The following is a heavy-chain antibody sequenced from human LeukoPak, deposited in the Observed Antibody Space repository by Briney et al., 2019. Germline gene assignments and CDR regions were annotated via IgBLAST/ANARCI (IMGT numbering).Heavy chain of an antibody. Sequence: SETLSLTCTVSGGSISSYYWGWIRQPPGKGLEWIGSIFYSGSTYYNPSLKSRVTISVDTSNNQFSLKLSSVTAADTAVYYCAREARFGELLHTNDAPYYYMDVWGKGTTVTISS. V-gene: IGHV4-39*07. J-gene: IGHJ6*03. CDR2: IFYSGST. CDR3: AREARFGELLHTNDAPYYYMDV. D-gene: IGHD3-10*01. CDR1: GGSISSYY.